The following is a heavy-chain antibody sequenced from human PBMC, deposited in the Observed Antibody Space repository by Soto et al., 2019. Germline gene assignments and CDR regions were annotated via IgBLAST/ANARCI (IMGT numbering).Heavy chain of an antibody. J-gene: IGHJ6*02. CDR2: ISSSSSYI. CDR3: ARDVIVGQWLVNYYYGMDV. D-gene: IGHD6-19*01. CDR1: GFTFSSYS. V-gene: IGHV3-21*01. Sequence: LRLSCAASGFTFSSYSMNWVRQAPGKGLEWVSSISSSSSYIYYADSVKGRFTISRDNAKNSLYLQMNSLRAEDTAVYYCARDVIVGQWLVNYYYGMDVWGQGTTVTVSS.